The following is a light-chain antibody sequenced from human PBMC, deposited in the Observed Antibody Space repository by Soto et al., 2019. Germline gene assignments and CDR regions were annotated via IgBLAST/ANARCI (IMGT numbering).Light chain of an antibody. J-gene: IGKJ1*01. Sequence: DIVMTQSPLSLPVTPGEPASISCRSSQSLLHINGNHYLDWYLQKPCQSPQLLIYLGSNRAPGVPEGFTGSASGTDFTLKISRVEAEDVGIYYCMQALETPTFGQAPKVEIK. CDR3: MQALETPT. CDR1: QSLLHINGNHY. CDR2: LGS. V-gene: IGKV2-28*01.